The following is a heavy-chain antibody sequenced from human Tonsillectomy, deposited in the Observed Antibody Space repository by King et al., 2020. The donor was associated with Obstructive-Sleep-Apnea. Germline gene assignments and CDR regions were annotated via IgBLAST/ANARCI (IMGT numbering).Heavy chain of an antibody. CDR2: INPSGGST. V-gene: IGHV1-46*01. CDR3: ARGVYCSGGSCYPVIDY. J-gene: IGHJ4*02. D-gene: IGHD2-15*01. CDR1: GYTFTSYY. Sequence: QLVQSGAEVKKPGASVKVSCKASGYTFTSYYMHWVRQAPGQGLVWMGIINPSGGSTSYAQKFQGRVTMTRDTSTSTVYMELSSLRSEDTAVYYCARGVYCSGGSCYPVIDYWGQGTLVTVSS.